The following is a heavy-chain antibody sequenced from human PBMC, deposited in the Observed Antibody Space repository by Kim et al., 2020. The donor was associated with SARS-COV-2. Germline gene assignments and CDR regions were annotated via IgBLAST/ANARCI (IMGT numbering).Heavy chain of an antibody. J-gene: IGHJ6*02. CDR2: INHSGST. Sequence: SETLSLTCAVYGGSFSGYYWSWIRQPPGKGLEWIGEINHSGSTNYNPSLKSRVTISVDTSKNQFSLKLSSVTAADTAVYYCARGLGIDYGDYYYYYYGMDVWGQGTTVTVSS. V-gene: IGHV4-34*01. CDR3: ARGLGIDYGDYYYYYYGMDV. CDR1: GGSFSGYY. D-gene: IGHD4-17*01.